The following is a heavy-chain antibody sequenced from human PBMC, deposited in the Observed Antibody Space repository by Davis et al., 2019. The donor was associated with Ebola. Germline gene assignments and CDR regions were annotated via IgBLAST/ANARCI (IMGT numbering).Heavy chain of an antibody. J-gene: IGHJ5*02. CDR1: GFTFSSYA. CDR2: ISYDGSNK. Sequence: PGGSLRLSCAASGFTFSSYAMHWIRQAPGKGLEWVAVISYDGSNKYYADSVKGRFTISRDNSKNTLYLQMNSLRAEDTAVYYCAKEKPRYCSSTSCYALTDPDPWGQGTLVTVSS. V-gene: IGHV3-30-3*01. D-gene: IGHD2-2*01. CDR3: AKEKPRYCSSTSCYALTDPDP.